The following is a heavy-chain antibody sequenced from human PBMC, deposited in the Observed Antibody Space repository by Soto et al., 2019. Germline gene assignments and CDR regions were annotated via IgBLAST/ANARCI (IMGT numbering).Heavy chain of an antibody. J-gene: IGHJ4*02. CDR3: ARKAQAAAGTTPLFDY. Sequence: SETLSLTCAVYGGSFSGYYWSWIRQPPGKGLEWIGEINHSGSTNYNPSLKSRVTISVDTSKNQFSLKLSSVTAADTAVYYCARKAQAAAGTTPLFDYWGQGTLVTVSS. V-gene: IGHV4-34*01. CDR1: GGSFSGYY. CDR2: INHSGST. D-gene: IGHD6-13*01.